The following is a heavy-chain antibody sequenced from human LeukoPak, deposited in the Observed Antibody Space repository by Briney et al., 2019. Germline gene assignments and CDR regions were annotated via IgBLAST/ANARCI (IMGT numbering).Heavy chain of an antibody. Sequence: PSETLSLTCTVSGASISSSSYYWGWIRQPPGKGLEWIGSIYYSGATYYNPSLKSRVTISVDTSKNQFSLKLSSVTAADTAVYYCARVDTAMVYYYGMDVWGQGTTVTVSS. CDR3: ARVDTAMVYYYGMDV. J-gene: IGHJ6*02. V-gene: IGHV4-39*07. CDR1: GASISSSSYY. D-gene: IGHD5-18*01. CDR2: IYYSGAT.